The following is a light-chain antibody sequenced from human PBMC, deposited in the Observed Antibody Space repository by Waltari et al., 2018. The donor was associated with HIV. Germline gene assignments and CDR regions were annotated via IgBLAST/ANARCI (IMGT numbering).Light chain of an antibody. J-gene: IGLJ2*01. CDR1: TSQLGGND. CDR3: ATWADRSSGPVV. Sequence: QSVLTQPPSASGTPGQRVTISCSESTSQLGGNDVHWYQHLPGTAPKLLIYRNNQRASGVPDRFSGSKSGTSASLAISGLRSGDEADYYCATWADRSSGPVVFGGGTKVTVL. CDR2: RNN. V-gene: IGLV1-47*01.